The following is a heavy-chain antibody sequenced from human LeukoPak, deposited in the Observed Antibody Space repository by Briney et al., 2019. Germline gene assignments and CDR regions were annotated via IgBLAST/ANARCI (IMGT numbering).Heavy chain of an antibody. V-gene: IGHV1-2*02. CDR2: INPNSGGT. CDR3: ARSPSGGSVGYYYYYMDV. CDR1: GYTFTGYY. Sequence: GASVKVSCKASGYTFTGYYLHWVRQAPGQGLEWMGWINPNSGGTNYAQKFQGRVTMTRDTSISTAYMELSRLRSDDTAVYYCARSPSGGSVGYYYYYMDVWGKGTKVTVSS. D-gene: IGHD1-26*01. J-gene: IGHJ6*03.